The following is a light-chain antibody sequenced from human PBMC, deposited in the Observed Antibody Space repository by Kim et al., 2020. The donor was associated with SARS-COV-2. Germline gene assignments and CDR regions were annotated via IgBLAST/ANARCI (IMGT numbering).Light chain of an antibody. CDR2: TNN. CDR3: AAWDDSLNGWV. V-gene: IGLV1-44*01. J-gene: IGLJ3*02. CDR1: RSNVGSNT. Sequence: GQMDAIACSGSRSNVGSNTVNWYQHLPGTAPKLLIYTNNQRPSGVPDRFSGSKSGTSASLAISGLQSEDEADYYCAAWDDSLNGWVFGGGTQLTVL.